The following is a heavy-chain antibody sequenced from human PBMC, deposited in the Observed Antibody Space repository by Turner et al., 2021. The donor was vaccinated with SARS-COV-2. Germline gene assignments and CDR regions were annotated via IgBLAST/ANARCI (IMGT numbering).Heavy chain of an antibody. V-gene: IGHV3-48*01. CDR1: GFTFSNYS. Sequence: EVQLVESGGGLVQPGGSLRLSFAASGFTFSNYSMNWVRQAPGKGLEWGSYISSSSSTIYYADSVKGRFTISRDNAKNSLYLQMNSLRAEDTAVYYCARERGYSYGPYYYGMDVWGQGTTVTVS. J-gene: IGHJ6*02. CDR2: ISSSSSTI. D-gene: IGHD5-18*01. CDR3: ARERGYSYGPYYYGMDV.